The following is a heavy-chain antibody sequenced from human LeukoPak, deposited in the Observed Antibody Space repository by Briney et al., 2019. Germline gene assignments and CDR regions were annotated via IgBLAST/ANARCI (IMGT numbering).Heavy chain of an antibody. J-gene: IGHJ6*03. D-gene: IGHD6-13*01. CDR1: GYTFTSYG. CDR2: ISAYNGNT. V-gene: IGHV1-18*01. Sequence: ASVKVSCKASGYTFTSYGISWVRQAPGQGLEWMGWISAYNGNTNYAQKLQGRVTMTTDTSTSTAYMELRSLRSDDTAVYYCARVSSSSWYMGYMDVWGKGTTVTVSS. CDR3: ARVSSSSWYMGYMDV.